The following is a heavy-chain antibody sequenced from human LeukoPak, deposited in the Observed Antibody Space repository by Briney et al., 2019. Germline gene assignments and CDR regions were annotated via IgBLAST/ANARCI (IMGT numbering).Heavy chain of an antibody. CDR2: ISSNGGST. J-gene: IGHJ4*02. CDR3: AGLGDGSGSSFDYFDY. D-gene: IGHD3-10*01. V-gene: IGHV3-64D*06. CDR1: GFTFSSYA. Sequence: PGGSLRLSCSASGFTFSSYAMHWVRQAPGKGLEYVSAISSNGGSTYYADSVKGRFTISRDNSKNTLYLQMSSLRAEDTAVYYCAGLGDGSGSSFDYFDYWGQGTLVTVSS.